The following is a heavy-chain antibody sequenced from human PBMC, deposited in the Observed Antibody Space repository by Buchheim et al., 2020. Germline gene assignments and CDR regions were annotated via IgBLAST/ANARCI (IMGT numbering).Heavy chain of an antibody. CDR2: IWYDGSNK. Sequence: QVQLVESGGGVVQPGRSLRLSCAASGFTFSSYGMHWVRQAPGKGLEWVAVIWYDGSNKYYADSVKGRFTISRDNSKNTLYLQMNSLRAEDTAVYYCARETVVAANYYYYGMDVWGQGTT. J-gene: IGHJ6*02. D-gene: IGHD2-15*01. CDR3: ARETVVAANYYYYGMDV. V-gene: IGHV3-33*01. CDR1: GFTFSSYG.